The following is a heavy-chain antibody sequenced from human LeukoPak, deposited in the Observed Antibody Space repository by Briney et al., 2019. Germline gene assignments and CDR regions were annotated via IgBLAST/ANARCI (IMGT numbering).Heavy chain of an antibody. CDR3: ASYCSGGGCYVRPHDY. J-gene: IGHJ4*02. CDR2: ISSSSSYI. Sequence: PGGSLRLSCAASGFTFSSYSMNWVRQAPGKGLEWVSSISSSSSYIYYADSVKGRFTISRDNAKNSLYLQMNSLRAEDTAVYYCASYCSGGGCYVRPHDYWGQGTLVTVSS. D-gene: IGHD2-15*01. CDR1: GFTFSSYS. V-gene: IGHV3-21*01.